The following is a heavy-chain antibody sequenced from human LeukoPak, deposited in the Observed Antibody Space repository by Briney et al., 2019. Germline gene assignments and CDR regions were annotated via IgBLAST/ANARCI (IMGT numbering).Heavy chain of an antibody. CDR1: GFTFSSYA. D-gene: IGHD2-8*01. Sequence: GGSLRLSCAGSGFTFSSYAMSWIRQAPGKGLERVSAISDTGATTYDADSVKGRFTISRDNSRSTLYLQMNSLRAEDTALYYCAKDTSIGRYCTNGVCSPFDYWGQGTLVTVFS. V-gene: IGHV3-23*01. CDR2: ISDTGATT. CDR3: AKDTSIGRYCTNGVCSPFDY. J-gene: IGHJ4*02.